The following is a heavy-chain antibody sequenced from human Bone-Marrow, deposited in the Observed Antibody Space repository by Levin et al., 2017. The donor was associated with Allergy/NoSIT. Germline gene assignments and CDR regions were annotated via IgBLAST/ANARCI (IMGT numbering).Heavy chain of an antibody. D-gene: IGHD5-24*01. CDR2: IYRDGNT. J-gene: IGHJ4*02. CDR3: ARGDGYNYWLY. Sequence: PGGSLRLSCAASGFTVTTNYMSWVRQAPGKGLEWVSVIYRDGNTYYADSVWGRFTISRDHSSNMVYLQMNGLRADDTAVYYCARGDGYNYWLYWGQGTLVTVSP. V-gene: IGHV3-53*01. CDR1: GFTVTTNY.